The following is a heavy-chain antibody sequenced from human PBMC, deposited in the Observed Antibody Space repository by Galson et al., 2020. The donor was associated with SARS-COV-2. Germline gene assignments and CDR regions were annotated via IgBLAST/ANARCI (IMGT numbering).Heavy chain of an antibody. V-gene: IGHV4-39*01. CDR1: GGSISSSSYY. CDR3: ARQPFVFIAQQLVRWFDP. CDR2: IYYSGST. D-gene: IGHD6-13*01. J-gene: IGHJ5*02. Sequence: ETSETLSLTCTVSGGSISSSSYYWGWIRQPPGKGLEWIGSIYYSGSTYYNPSLKSRVTISVDTSKNQFSLKLSSVTAADTAVYYCARQPFVFIAQQLVRWFDPWGQGTLVTVSS.